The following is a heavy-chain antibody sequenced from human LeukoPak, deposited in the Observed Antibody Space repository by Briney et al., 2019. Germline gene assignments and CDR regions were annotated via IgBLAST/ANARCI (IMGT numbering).Heavy chain of an antibody. CDR3: ARDRWFDP. CDR2: ISYDGSNK. J-gene: IGHJ5*02. Sequence: PGRSQRLSCAASGFTFSSYAMHWVRQAPGKGLEWVAVISYDGSNKYYADSVKGRFTISRDNSKNTLYLQMNSLRAEDTAVYYCARDRWFDPWGQGTLVTVSS. CDR1: GFTFSSYA. V-gene: IGHV3-30-3*01.